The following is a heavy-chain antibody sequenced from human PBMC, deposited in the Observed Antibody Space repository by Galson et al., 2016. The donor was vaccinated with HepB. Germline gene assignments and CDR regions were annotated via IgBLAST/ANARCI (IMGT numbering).Heavy chain of an antibody. CDR1: GFTFSSYA. V-gene: IGHV3-23*01. CDR3: AKEMAVGSVPYFDF. J-gene: IGHJ4*02. CDR2: ISGSGFTT. D-gene: IGHD3-10*01. Sequence: SLRLSCAASGFTFSSYAMNWVRQAPGKGLEWVSSISGSGFTTNYADSVKGRFTTSRENSKNTLFLQMNNLRAEDTAVYYCAKEMAVGSVPYFDFWGQGTLVTVSS.